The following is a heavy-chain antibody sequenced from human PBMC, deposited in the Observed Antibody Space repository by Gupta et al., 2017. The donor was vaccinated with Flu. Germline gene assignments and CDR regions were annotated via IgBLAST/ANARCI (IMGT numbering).Heavy chain of an antibody. Sequence: EVQLVESGGGLVQPGGSLRLSCAASGFTFSSYWMSWVRQAPGKGLEWEANIKQDGSEKYYVDSVKGRFTISRDNAKNSLYLQMNSLRAEDTAVYYCARDIGIVVVIGAPFDYWGQGTLVTVSS. J-gene: IGHJ4*02. V-gene: IGHV3-7*01. CDR3: ARDIGIVVVIGAPFDY. D-gene: IGHD3-22*01. CDR2: IKQDGSEK. CDR1: GFTFSSYW.